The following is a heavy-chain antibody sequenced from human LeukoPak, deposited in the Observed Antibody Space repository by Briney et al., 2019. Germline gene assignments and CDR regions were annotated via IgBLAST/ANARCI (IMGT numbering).Heavy chain of an antibody. J-gene: IGHJ3*02. D-gene: IGHD4-17*01. CDR3: ARYRVGLYGDSVAFDI. CDR1: GGSISSSSYY. Sequence: SETLSLTCTVSGGSISSSSYYWGWIRQPPGKGLEWNGSIYYSGSTYYNPSLKSRVTISVDTSKNQFSLKLSSVTAADTAVYYCARYRVGLYGDSVAFDIRGQGTMVTVSS. CDR2: IYYSGST. V-gene: IGHV4-39*01.